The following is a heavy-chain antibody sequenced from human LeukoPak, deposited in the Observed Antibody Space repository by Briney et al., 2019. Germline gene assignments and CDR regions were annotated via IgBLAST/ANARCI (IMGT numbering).Heavy chain of an antibody. Sequence: PSETLSLTCAVYGGSFSGYYWSWLRQPPGKGLEWIGEINHSGSTNYNPSLKSRVTRSVDTSKNQFSLKLSSVTAADTAVYYCARAGYCSSTSCYSAFDIWGQGTMVTVSS. D-gene: IGHD2-2*02. CDR3: ARAGYCSSTSCYSAFDI. V-gene: IGHV4-34*01. CDR1: GGSFSGYY. J-gene: IGHJ3*02. CDR2: INHSGST.